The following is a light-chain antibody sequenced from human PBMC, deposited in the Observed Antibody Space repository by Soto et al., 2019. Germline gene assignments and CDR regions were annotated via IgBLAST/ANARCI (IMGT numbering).Light chain of an antibody. Sequence: EVVMTQSPATLSVSPGERVTLSCRASQSVRSNLAWYQQKPGQAPRLLIYGASTRATDIPVRFSGSGSGTEFTLTISSLQSEDFAVYYCQQYNNWLTFGGGTKVEI. CDR3: QQYNNWLT. CDR1: QSVRSN. V-gene: IGKV3-15*01. J-gene: IGKJ4*01. CDR2: GAS.